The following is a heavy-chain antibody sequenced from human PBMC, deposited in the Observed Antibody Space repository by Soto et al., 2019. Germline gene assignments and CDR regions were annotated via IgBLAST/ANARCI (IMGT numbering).Heavy chain of an antibody. V-gene: IGHV6-1*01. CDR1: VYSVSSNSAA. J-gene: IGHJ4*02. D-gene: IGHD6-19*01. Sequence: SQTLSLTCAISVYSVSSNSAAWNWIIQSPSRGLEWLGRTYYRSRWYNDYAVSVKSRMTVNPDTSRNQFSLQLNSVTPEDTAVYYCAIGGFGVEVANFESLGQGTLVNVS. CDR3: AIGGFGVEVANFES. CDR2: TYYRSRWYN.